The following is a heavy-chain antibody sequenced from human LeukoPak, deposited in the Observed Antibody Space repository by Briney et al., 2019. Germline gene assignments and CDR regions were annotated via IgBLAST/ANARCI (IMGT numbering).Heavy chain of an antibody. V-gene: IGHV4-4*07. CDR2: IYTSGST. Sequence: PSETLSLTCTVSGGSIDSFYWSWIRQSAGKGLEWIGRIYTSGSTNYNPSLMSRVSMSIDTSKNQFSLKLSSVTAADTAVYFCARVKAVVTPWVFDYWGQGSLVTVSS. CDR1: GGSIDSFY. CDR3: ARVKAVVTPWVFDY. J-gene: IGHJ4*02. D-gene: IGHD4-23*01.